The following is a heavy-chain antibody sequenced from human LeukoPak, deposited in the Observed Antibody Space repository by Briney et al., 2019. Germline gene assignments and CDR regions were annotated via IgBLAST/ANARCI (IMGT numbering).Heavy chain of an antibody. D-gene: IGHD3-10*01. J-gene: IGHJ4*02. Sequence: PGQSLRLSCTTSGFIFGDYNMNWVRQAPGKGLEWVGYIRAKIHDGTTDFAASVKGRFTISRDASKSIAYLQMTSLKSEDTAVYYCSRGQKDPYGPEFDYWGQGTLVTVSS. V-gene: IGHV3-49*04. CDR2: IRAKIHDGTT. CDR3: SRGQKDPYGPEFDY. CDR1: GFIFGDYN.